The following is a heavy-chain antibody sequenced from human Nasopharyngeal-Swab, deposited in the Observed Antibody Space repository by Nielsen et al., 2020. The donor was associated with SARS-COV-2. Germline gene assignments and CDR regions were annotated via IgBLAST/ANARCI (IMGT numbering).Heavy chain of an antibody. V-gene: IGHV3-9*01. CDR1: GFTFDDYA. CDR2: ISWNSGSI. J-gene: IGHJ6*02. Sequence: SLKISCAASGFTFDDYAMHWVRQAPGKGLEWVSGISWNSGSIGYADSVKGRFTISRDNAENSLYLQMNSLRAEDTALYYCANGAAAEYYYGMDVWGQGTTVTVSS. CDR3: ANGAAAEYYYGMDV. D-gene: IGHD6-13*01.